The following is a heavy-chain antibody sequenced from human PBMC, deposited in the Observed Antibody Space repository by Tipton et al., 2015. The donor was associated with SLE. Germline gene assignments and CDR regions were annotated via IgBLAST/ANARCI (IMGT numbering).Heavy chain of an antibody. CDR1: GVSISSTNYY. J-gene: IGHJ4*02. D-gene: IGHD6-19*01. CDR2: LSHSGST. V-gene: IGHV4-61*01. Sequence: TLSLTCSVSGVSISSTNYYWGWVRPPPGKGLEWIGYLSHSGSTNYNPSLKSRVTMSVDTSKNQFSLKMRSVTAADTAVYYCARDADFQWLVLDSWGQGTLVTVSS. CDR3: ARDADFQWLVLDS.